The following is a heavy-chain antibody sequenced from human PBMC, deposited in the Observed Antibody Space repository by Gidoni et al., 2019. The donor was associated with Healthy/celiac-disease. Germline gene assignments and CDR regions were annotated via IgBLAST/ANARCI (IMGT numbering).Heavy chain of an antibody. CDR2: ISYDGSNK. D-gene: IGHD4-17*01. J-gene: IGHJ6*02. Sequence: QVQLVESGGGVVQPGRSLRLSCAASGFTFSSYGMHWVRQAPGKGLEWVAVISYDGSNKYYADSVKGRFTISRDNSKNTLYLQMNSLRAEDTAVYYCAKLPLTTVTAPMDVWGQGTTVTVSS. V-gene: IGHV3-30*18. CDR3: AKLPLTTVTAPMDV. CDR1: GFTFSSYG.